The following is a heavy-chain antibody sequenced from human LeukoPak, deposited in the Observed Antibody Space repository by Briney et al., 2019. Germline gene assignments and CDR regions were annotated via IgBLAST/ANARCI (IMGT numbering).Heavy chain of an antibody. CDR3: ARDTGGSLGFDY. D-gene: IGHD2-8*02. CDR2: INPNSGGT. J-gene: IGHJ4*02. Sequence: ASVKVSCKASGYTFTGYYIHWVRQAPGQGLEWMGWINPNSGGTNYAQNFQGRVTMTRDTSISTAYMELSRLRSDETAVYYCARDTGGSLGFDYWGQGTLVTVSS. CDR1: GYTFTGYY. V-gene: IGHV1-2*02.